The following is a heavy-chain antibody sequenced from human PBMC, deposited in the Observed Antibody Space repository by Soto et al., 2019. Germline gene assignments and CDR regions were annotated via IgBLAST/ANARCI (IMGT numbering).Heavy chain of an antibody. CDR1: GDSVSSNSAA. Sequence: PSETLSLTCAISGDSVSSNSAAWNWIRQSPSRGLEWLGRTYYRSKWYNDYAVSVKSRITINPDTSKNQFSLQLNSVTPEGTAVYDCARSIAVAGTLRYYYGMDVWGQGTTVTVSS. CDR3: ARSIAVAGTLRYYYGMDV. J-gene: IGHJ6*02. D-gene: IGHD6-19*01. V-gene: IGHV6-1*01. CDR2: TYYRSKWYN.